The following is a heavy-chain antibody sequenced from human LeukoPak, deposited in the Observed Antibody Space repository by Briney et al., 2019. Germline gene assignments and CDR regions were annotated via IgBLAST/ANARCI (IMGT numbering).Heavy chain of an antibody. J-gene: IGHJ4*02. V-gene: IGHV3-33*01. Sequence: GGSLRLSCAASGFTFSSYGMHWVRQAPGKGLEWVEVIWYDGSNKYYADSVKGRFTISRDNSKNTLYLQMNRLRAEDTAVYYCARGHIGYDILTSYYSDWGQGTLVTVSS. CDR1: GFTFSSYG. CDR3: ARGHIGYDILTSYYSD. D-gene: IGHD3-9*01. CDR2: IWYDGSNK.